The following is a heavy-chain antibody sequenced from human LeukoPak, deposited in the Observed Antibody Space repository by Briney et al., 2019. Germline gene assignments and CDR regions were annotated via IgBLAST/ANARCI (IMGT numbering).Heavy chain of an antibody. V-gene: IGHV1-69*13. Sequence: SVKVSCKASGGTFSSYDISWVRQAPGQGLEWMGGIIPIFGTANYAQKFQGRVTITADESTSTAYMELSSLRSEDTAVYYCANRRRASRGYGMDVWAKGSRSPSP. CDR2: IIPIFGTA. J-gene: IGHJ6*02. D-gene: IGHD1-1*01. CDR1: GGTFSSYD. CDR3: ANRRRASRGYGMDV.